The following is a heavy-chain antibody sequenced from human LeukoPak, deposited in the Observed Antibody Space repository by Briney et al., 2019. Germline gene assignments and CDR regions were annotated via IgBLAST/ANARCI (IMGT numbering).Heavy chain of an antibody. CDR2: IHYSGST. D-gene: IGHD3-9*01. CDR1: VGSISSSDYY. Sequence: SETLSLTCTVSVGSISSSDYYWGWIRQPPGKGLEWIGSIHYSGSTYYSPSLKSRVTISVDTSKKQFSLKLSSVTAADTAVYYCARHWAPSNDNLLEAHYWAQGTLVTVSS. CDR3: ARHWAPSNDNLLEAHY. V-gene: IGHV4-39*01. J-gene: IGHJ4*02.